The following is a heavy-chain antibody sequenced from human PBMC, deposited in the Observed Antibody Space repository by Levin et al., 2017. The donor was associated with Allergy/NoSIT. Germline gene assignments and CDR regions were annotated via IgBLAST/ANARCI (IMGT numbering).Heavy chain of an antibody. CDR2: ISSSGSTI. D-gene: IGHD6-13*01. Sequence: GESLKISCAASGFTFSDYYMSWIRQAPGKGLEWVSYISSSGSTIYYADSVKGRFTISRDNAKNSLYLQMNSLRAEDTAVYYCARTTSSSWVDYYFDYWGQGTLVTVSS. CDR3: ARTTSSSWVDYYFDY. J-gene: IGHJ4*02. V-gene: IGHV3-11*01. CDR1: GFTFSDYY.